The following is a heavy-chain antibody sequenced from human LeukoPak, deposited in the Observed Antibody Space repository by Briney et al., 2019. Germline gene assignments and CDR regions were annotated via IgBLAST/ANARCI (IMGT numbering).Heavy chain of an antibody. Sequence: ASVKVSCKASGYTFTSYDINWVRQATGQGLEWMGWMNPNSGNTGYAQKFQGRVTMIRNTSISTASMELSSLRSEDTAVYYCARGRGGSYLFGYWGQGALVTVSS. V-gene: IGHV1-8*01. D-gene: IGHD1-26*01. CDR3: ARGRGGSYLFGY. CDR2: MNPNSGNT. CDR1: GYTFTSYD. J-gene: IGHJ4*02.